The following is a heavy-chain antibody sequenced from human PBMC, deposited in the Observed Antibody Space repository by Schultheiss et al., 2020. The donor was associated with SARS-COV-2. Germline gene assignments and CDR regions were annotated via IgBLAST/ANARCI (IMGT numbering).Heavy chain of an antibody. Sequence: GESLKISCVTSGFSFSGSGIYWVRQASGKGLEWVGRIRSKARNYATTYAASVKGRFIISRDESRNTSYLQMNSLKIEDTAVYYCTRNSTSSGWFDPWGQGTQVTVSS. D-gene: IGHD5-18*01. CDR1: GFSFSGSG. CDR3: TRNSTSSGWFDP. J-gene: IGHJ5*02. CDR2: IRSKARNYAT. V-gene: IGHV3-73*01.